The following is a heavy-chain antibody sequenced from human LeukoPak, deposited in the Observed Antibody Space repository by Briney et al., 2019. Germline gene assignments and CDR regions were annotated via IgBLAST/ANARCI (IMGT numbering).Heavy chain of an antibody. D-gene: IGHD5-24*01. CDR3: AREGDGYRYDY. Sequence: SVKVSCKASGGTFSSYATSWVRQAPGQGLEWMGRIIPIFGTANYAQKFQGRVTITTDESTSTAYMELSSLRSEDTAVYYCAREGDGYRYDYWGQGTLVTVSS. J-gene: IGHJ4*02. CDR1: GGTFSSYA. V-gene: IGHV1-69*05. CDR2: IIPIFGTA.